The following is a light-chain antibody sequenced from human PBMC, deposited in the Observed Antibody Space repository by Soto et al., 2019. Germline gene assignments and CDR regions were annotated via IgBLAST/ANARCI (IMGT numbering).Light chain of an antibody. CDR2: GAS. V-gene: IGKV3-20*01. J-gene: IGKJ1*01. CDR3: PLGG. Sequence: EIVLTQSPGSLSLSPGERATLSCRASQPIVATYLAWYQQKLGQAPSLLIYGASSRASGIPDRFSGGGSGTDFTLTITRLEPEDSEVYCCPLGGFGQGTKVEIQ. CDR1: QPIVATY.